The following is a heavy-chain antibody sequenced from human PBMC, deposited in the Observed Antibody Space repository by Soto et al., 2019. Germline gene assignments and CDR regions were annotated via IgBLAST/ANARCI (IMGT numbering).Heavy chain of an antibody. CDR2: FGSGDTT. J-gene: IGHJ4*02. CDR1: GFTFSTYA. Sequence: EVQLLESGGGLVKPGGSLRLSCAASGFTFSTYAMAWVRQAPGRGLEWVSGFGSGDTTYYADSVKGRFTISRDNSKCTLYLPMNSLRAADTAIYYCAKDTRGSSSQFFDYWGQGTLVTVSS. CDR3: AKDTRGSSSQFFDY. V-gene: IGHV3-23*01. D-gene: IGHD6-6*01.